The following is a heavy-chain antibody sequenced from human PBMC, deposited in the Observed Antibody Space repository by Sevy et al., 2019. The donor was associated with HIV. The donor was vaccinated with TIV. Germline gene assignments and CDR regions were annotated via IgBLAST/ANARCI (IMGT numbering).Heavy chain of an antibody. CDR3: AKSRGYSGYDYSSYYYGMDV. V-gene: IGHV1-24*01. CDR1: GYTLTELS. J-gene: IGHJ6*02. CDR2: FDPEDGET. D-gene: IGHD5-12*01. Sequence: ASVKVSCKVSGYTLTELSMHWVRQAPGKGLEWMGGFDPEDGETIYAQKFQGRVTMTEDTSTDTAYMELSSLRSEDTAVYYCAKSRGYSGYDYSSYYYGMDVWGQGTTVTVSS.